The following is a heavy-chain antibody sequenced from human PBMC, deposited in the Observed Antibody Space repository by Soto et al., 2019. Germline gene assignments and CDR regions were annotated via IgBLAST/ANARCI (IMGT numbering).Heavy chain of an antibody. J-gene: IGHJ4*02. CDR2: IYYSGST. D-gene: IGHD3-16*01. CDR3: AREGGDGVDY. V-gene: IGHV4-31*03. Sequence: QVQLQESGPGLVKPSQTLSLTCTVSGGSISSVNFYWSWIRQHPGKGLEWIGYIYYSGSTYYNPPLKSRVTISVDTSKNQFSLKLNSVTAADTAVYYCAREGGDGVDYWGQGTLVTVSS. CDR1: GGSISSVNFY.